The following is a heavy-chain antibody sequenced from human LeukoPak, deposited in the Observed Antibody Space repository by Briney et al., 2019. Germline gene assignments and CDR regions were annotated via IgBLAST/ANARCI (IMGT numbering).Heavy chain of an antibody. V-gene: IGHV4-4*07. Sequence: SETLSLTCTVSGGSISSYYWSWIRQPAGKGLEWIGRIYTSGSTNYNPSLKSRVTMSVDTSKNQFSLKLSSVTAADTAVYYCARGRGVRGVWPSPSRWFDPWGQGTLVTVSS. J-gene: IGHJ5*02. D-gene: IGHD3-10*01. CDR1: GGSISSYY. CDR3: ARGRGVRGVWPSPSRWFDP. CDR2: IYTSGST.